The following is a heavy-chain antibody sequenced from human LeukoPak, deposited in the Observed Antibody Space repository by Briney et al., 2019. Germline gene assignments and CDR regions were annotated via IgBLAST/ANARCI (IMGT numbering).Heavy chain of an antibody. J-gene: IGHJ4*02. CDR2: IYHSGST. CDR3: ARARDGYEN. V-gene: IGHV4-38-2*02. CDR1: GYSISSGYY. D-gene: IGHD5-24*01. Sequence: PSETLSLTCTVSGYSISSGYYWGRIRQPPGKGLEWIGSIYHSGSTYYNPSLKSRVTISVDTSKNQFSLKLSSVTAADTAVYYCARARDGYENWGQGTLVTVSS.